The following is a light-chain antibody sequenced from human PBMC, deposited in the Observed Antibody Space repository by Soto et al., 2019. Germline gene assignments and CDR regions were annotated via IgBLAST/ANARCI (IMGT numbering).Light chain of an antibody. J-gene: IGLJ3*02. Sequence: NFMLTQPHSVSDSRGKTVTISCTGSGGSIASNYVQWYQQRPGSAPTIVIFEDNQRPSGVPDRFSGSIDTSSNSASLTISGLKTEDEADYYCQSYDSDSQGVFGGGTKLTVL. CDR3: QSYDSDSQGV. V-gene: IGLV6-57*02. CDR2: EDN. CDR1: GGSIASNY.